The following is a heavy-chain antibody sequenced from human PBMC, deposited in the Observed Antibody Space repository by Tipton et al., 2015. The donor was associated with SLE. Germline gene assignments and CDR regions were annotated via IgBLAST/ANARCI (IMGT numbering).Heavy chain of an antibody. V-gene: IGHV4-34*01. Sequence: GLVKPSETLPLICGVYGESLSGYYWSWIRQPPGKGLEWIGGIYYSGSTYYNPSLKSRVTISVDTSKNQFSLKLTSVTAADTAVYYCAREGLGAFDIWGQGTMVTVSS. J-gene: IGHJ3*02. D-gene: IGHD3-10*01. CDR3: AREGLGAFDI. CDR1: GESLSGYY. CDR2: IYYSGST.